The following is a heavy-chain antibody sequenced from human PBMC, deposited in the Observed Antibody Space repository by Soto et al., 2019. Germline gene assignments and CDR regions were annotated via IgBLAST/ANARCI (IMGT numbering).Heavy chain of an antibody. CDR1: GGSISSYY. Sequence: KQSQTLSLTCTVSGGSISSYYWSWIRQPPGKGLEWIGYIYYSGSTNYNPSLKSRVTISVDTSKNQFSLKLSSVTAADTAVYYCARGGPYSNYPIDYWGQGTLVTVSS. CDR2: IYYSGST. CDR3: ARGGPYSNYPIDY. V-gene: IGHV4-59*01. D-gene: IGHD4-4*01. J-gene: IGHJ4*02.